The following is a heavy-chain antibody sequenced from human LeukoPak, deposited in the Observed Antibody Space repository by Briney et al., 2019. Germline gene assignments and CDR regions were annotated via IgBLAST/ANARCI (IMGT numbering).Heavy chain of an antibody. J-gene: IGHJ3*02. Sequence: SETLSLTCTVSGGSINSYHCSCSLQPPGKKLELIGYIHYRGYNDYNPSPKGRVRVSVGTSKKQFSLKLNSGTAADTAVYYCARHGPYSSSFHAFDIWGKGTLVGVSS. CDR2: IHYRGYN. CDR3: ARHGPYSSSFHAFDI. V-gene: IGHV4-59*08. D-gene: IGHD6-13*01. CDR1: GGSINSYH.